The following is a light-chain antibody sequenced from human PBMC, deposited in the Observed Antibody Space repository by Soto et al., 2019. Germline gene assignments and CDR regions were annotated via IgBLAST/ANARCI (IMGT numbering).Light chain of an antibody. Sequence: DIQMTQSPSTLSASVGDRVTITCRASQSISSWLAWYQQKPGKAPNLLIYDASTLESGVPSRFSGSESGTEFTLTISSPQPDDFATYYCQQHNSYPRTFGQGTKVEIK. CDR1: QSISSW. CDR3: QQHNSYPRT. V-gene: IGKV1-5*01. CDR2: DAS. J-gene: IGKJ1*01.